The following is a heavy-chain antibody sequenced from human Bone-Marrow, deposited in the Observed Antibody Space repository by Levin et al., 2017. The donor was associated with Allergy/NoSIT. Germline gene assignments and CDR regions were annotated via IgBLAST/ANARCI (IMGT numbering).Heavy chain of an antibody. CDR1: GDPISTTAW. D-gene: IGHD5-12*01. J-gene: IGHJ1*01. CDR2: IYHTGKT. Sequence: PSETLSLTCAVSGDPISTTAWWSWVRQPPGKGLEWIGEIYHTGKTNYNPSLKSRVTLSVDKSKNQFSLNVTSVTAADTGFYYCVRVGPRSGYGLFLWGPGTLVTVSS. CDR3: VRVGPRSGYGLFL. V-gene: IGHV4-4*02.